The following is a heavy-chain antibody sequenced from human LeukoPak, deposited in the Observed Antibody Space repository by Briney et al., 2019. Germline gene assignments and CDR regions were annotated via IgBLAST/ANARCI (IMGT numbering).Heavy chain of an antibody. CDR3: AKVLYYYDSSGYYWGYFDY. Sequence: GGSLRLSCAASGFTFSDYYMYWIRQAPGKGLEWVSDISSSGTTMYYADSVKGRFTISRDNAKNSLYLQMNSLRAEDTALYYCAKVLYYYDSSGYYWGYFDYWGQGTLVTVSS. V-gene: IGHV3-11*01. D-gene: IGHD3-22*01. CDR2: ISSSGTTM. CDR1: GFTFSDYY. J-gene: IGHJ4*02.